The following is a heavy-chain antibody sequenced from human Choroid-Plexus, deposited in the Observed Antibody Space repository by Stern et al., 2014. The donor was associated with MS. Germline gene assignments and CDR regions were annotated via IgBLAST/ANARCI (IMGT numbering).Heavy chain of an antibody. Sequence: VQLVESGGGVVQPGRPLRLSCVASGFPFGSCAMHWVRQAPGKGLEWVAGVSDDGSNKYYADSVKGRFTISRDNSQNTLYMQMSSLRPEDTAVYYCAKDRQYLTYFFDHWGQGSLVTVSS. J-gene: IGHJ5*02. V-gene: IGHV3-30*18. CDR1: GFPFGSCA. CDR3: AKDRQYLTYFFDH. CDR2: VSDDGSNK. D-gene: IGHD2/OR15-2a*01.